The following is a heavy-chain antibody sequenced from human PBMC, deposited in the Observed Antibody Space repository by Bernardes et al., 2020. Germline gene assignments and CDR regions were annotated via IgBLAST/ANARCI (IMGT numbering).Heavy chain of an antibody. Sequence: GGSLRLSCAASGFMFSSYWMHWVRQAPGKGLVWVSHIYSDGSRTTYADSVKGRFTISRDNAKNTMYLQMNSLKVEDTALYYCARGLYYYDSSGYADDALDVWGQGTMVTVSS. V-gene: IGHV3-74*01. CDR2: IYSDGSRT. CDR1: GFMFSSYW. CDR3: ARGLYYYDSSGYADDALDV. D-gene: IGHD3-22*01. J-gene: IGHJ3*01.